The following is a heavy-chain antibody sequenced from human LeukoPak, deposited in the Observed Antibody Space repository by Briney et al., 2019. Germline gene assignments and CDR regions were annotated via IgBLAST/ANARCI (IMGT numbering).Heavy chain of an antibody. V-gene: IGHV1-2*02. CDR1: GYTFTAYD. CDR2: INPNNGAT. Sequence: ASVKVSCKASGYTFTAYDMHWVRQVPGQGLEWMGWINPNNGATKYAQKFQGRVTMTRDTSISTAYMELTRLRSDDTAVYYVARLREQIAVSEGKQYAYMDVWGRGTTVTVSS. D-gene: IGHD2-21*01. J-gene: IGHJ6*03. CDR3: ARLREQIAVSEGKQYAYMDV.